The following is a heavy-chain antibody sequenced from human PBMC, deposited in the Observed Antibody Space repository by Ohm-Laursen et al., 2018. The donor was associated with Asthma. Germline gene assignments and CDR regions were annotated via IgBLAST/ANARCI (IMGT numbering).Heavy chain of an antibody. J-gene: IGHJ2*01. V-gene: IGHV3-53*01. CDR3: ARDSGGWYFDL. CDR1: GFTVSSNY. CDR2: IYSGGST. Sequence: SLRLSCTASGFTVSSNYMSWVRQAPGKGLEWVSVIYSGGSTYYADSVKGRFTISRDNSKNTLYLQMNSLRAEDTAVYYCARDSGGWYFDLWGRGTLVTVSS.